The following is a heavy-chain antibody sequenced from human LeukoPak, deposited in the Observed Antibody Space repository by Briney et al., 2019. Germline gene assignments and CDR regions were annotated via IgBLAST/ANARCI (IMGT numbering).Heavy chain of an antibody. CDR2: IYPGDSDT. J-gene: IGHJ4*02. V-gene: IGHV5-51*01. CDR1: GYSFTSYW. D-gene: IGHD6-19*01. Sequence: GESVKISCKGSGYSFTSYWIGWVRQMPGKGLEWMGIIYPGDSDTRYSPSFQGQVTLSADKSISTAYLQWSSLKASDTAMYYCARQGQWLVSEIDYWGQGTLVTVSS. CDR3: ARQGQWLVSEIDY.